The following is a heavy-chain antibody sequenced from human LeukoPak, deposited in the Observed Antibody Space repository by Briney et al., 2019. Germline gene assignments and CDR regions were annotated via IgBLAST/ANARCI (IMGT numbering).Heavy chain of an antibody. CDR1: GGSISSSSHY. D-gene: IGHD2-2*01. CDR2: LYYSGST. V-gene: IGHV4-39*01. CDR3: ARHDCTTNSCLYFYGMDV. Sequence: SETLSLTCTVSGGSISSSSHYWGWIRQPPGKGPEWIGSLYYSGSTYYNPSLKSRVTISVDTTKNQFSLNLSSVTATDTAVYYCARHDCTTNSCLYFYGMDVWGQGTTVTVSS. J-gene: IGHJ6*02.